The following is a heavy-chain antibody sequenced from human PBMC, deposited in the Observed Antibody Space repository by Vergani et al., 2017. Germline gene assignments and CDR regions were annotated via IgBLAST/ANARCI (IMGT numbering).Heavy chain of an antibody. CDR2: ISGSSSYV. D-gene: IGHD4-17*01. V-gene: IGHV3-21*02. Sequence: EVQLVESGGGLVKPGGSLRLSCAASGFSFSSYSMNWVRQAPGKGLEWVASISGSSSYVFYRDSVEGRLTLTRDDSKNTLHLQMNSLRPEDTAVYYCARGMTTETTDLDGFDIWGQGTMVSVSS. CDR3: ARGMTTETTDLDGFDI. J-gene: IGHJ3*02. CDR1: GFSFSSYS.